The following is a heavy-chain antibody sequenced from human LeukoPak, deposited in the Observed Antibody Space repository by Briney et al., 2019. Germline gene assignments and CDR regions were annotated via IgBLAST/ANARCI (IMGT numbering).Heavy chain of an antibody. CDR2: IKQDGSEK. J-gene: IGHJ4*02. V-gene: IGHV3-7*01. CDR1: GFTLSDYW. Sequence: GGSLRLSCAASGFTLSDYWMNWVRQAPRKGREWVANIKQDGSEKKYVDSVKGRFTISRDNAKNSVYLQMNSLGVEDTAVYYCVRGGRGERPNYWGQGTLVTVSS. D-gene: IGHD1-26*01. CDR3: VRGGRGERPNY.